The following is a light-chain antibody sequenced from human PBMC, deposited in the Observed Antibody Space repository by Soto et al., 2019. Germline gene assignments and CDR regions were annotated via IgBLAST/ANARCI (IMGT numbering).Light chain of an antibody. CDR2: AAS. CDR1: QSISSY. J-gene: IGKJ5*01. CDR3: QQSYGTPIT. V-gene: IGKV1-39*01. Sequence: DLQMTQSPSSLSASVGDRVTITCRASQSISSYLNWYQQKPGKAPKLLIYAASSLQSGVPSRFSGSGSGTDCTLTMRSLQPDDFATYYCQQSYGTPITFGRGTRREIK.